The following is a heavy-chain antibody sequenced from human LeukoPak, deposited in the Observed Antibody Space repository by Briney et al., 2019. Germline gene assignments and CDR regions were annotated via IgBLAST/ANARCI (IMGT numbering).Heavy chain of an antibody. CDR2: ISGSDTRT. CDR3: AKEDSRGHWFDY. D-gene: IGHD3-22*01. J-gene: IGHJ4*02. CDR1: GFTFSSYA. Sequence: GGSLRLSCAASGFTFSSYAMSWVRQAPGKGQEWVSAISGSDTRTYYADSLKGRFTIARDNSKNTLYLQMDSLTAEDTAVYYCAKEDSRGHWFDYWGQGTLVTVSS. V-gene: IGHV3-23*01.